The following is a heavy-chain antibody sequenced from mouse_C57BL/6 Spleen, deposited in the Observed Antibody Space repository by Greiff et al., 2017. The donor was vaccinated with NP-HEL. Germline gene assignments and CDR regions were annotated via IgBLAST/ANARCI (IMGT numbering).Heavy chain of an antibody. D-gene: IGHD2-1*01. V-gene: IGHV5-4*01. CDR2: ISDGGSYT. Sequence: EVMLVESGGGLVKPGGSLKLSCAASGFTFSSYAMSWVRQTPEKRLEWVATISDGGSYTYYPDNVKGRFTISRDNAKNNLYLQMSHLKSEDTAMYYCARDRDGNYVKFAYWGQGTLVTVSA. CDR1: GFTFSSYA. CDR3: ARDRDGNYVKFAY. J-gene: IGHJ3*01.